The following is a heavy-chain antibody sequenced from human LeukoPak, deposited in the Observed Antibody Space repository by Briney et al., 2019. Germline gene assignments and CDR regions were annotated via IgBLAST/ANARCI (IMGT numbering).Heavy chain of an antibody. J-gene: IGHJ4*02. CDR2: INEDGSEK. CDR3: ARDWGHGFGVVIIGF. CDR1: EFSFETYW. V-gene: IGHV3-7*01. Sequence: GGSLRLSCVALEFSFETYWMSWVRQAPGKGPEWVANINEDGSEKHYVGSVRGRFTISRDNADNSLHLQMNSLRAEDTAVYYCARDWGHGFGVVIIGFWGQGTLVTVSS. D-gene: IGHD3-3*01.